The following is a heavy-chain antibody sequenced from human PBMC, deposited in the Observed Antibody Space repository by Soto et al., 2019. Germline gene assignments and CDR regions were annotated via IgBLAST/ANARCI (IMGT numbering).Heavy chain of an antibody. D-gene: IGHD1-1*01. CDR2: ISYRGTT. V-gene: IGHV4-31*03. CDR1: GGSINIGAYH. J-gene: IGHJ5*02. CDR3: ARMSATGTRWFDP. Sequence: QVQLQESGPRLVKPSQDLSLTCTVSGGSINIGAYHWSWVRQHPGKGLEWIGAISYRGTTYSNPSLQSRMTMSVDPSKTQLSLKLSSVTAADTAVYYCARMSATGTRWFDPWGPGTLVTVSS.